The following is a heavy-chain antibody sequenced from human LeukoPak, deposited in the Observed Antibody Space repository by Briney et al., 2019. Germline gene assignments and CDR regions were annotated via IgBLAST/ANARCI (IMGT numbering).Heavy chain of an antibody. V-gene: IGHV3-33*01. CDR2: IWYDGSNK. Sequence: PGGSLRLSCAASGFTFSSYGMHWVRQAPGKGLEWVAVIWYDGSNKYYADSVKGRFTISRDNSKNTLYLQMNSLRAEVTAVYYCARDPGYYDSSGYSSGMDVWGQGTTVTVSS. CDR3: ARDPGYYDSSGYSSGMDV. CDR1: GFTFSSYG. D-gene: IGHD3-22*01. J-gene: IGHJ6*02.